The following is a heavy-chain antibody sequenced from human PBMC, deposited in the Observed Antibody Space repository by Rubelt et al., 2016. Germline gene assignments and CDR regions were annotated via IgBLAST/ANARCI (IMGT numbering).Heavy chain of an antibody. CDR3: ARDHDDILTGENRGGMDV. J-gene: IGHJ6*02. D-gene: IGHD3-9*01. CDR2: IYHSGST. CDR1: GGSFSGYY. V-gene: IGHV4-34*01. Sequence: QVQLQQWGAGLLKPSETLSLTCAVYGGSFSGYYWSWIRQPPGKGLEWIGEIYHSGSTNYNPSLKSRVTISVDKSKNLFSLKLSSVTGADTAVYDCARDHDDILTGENRGGMDVWGQGTTVTVSS.